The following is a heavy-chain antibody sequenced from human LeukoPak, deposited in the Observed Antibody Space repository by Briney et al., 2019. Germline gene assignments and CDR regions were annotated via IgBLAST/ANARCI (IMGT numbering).Heavy chain of an antibody. Sequence: GGSLRLSCAASGFTFSSYAMHWVRQAPGKGLEWVAVISYDGSNKYYADSVKGRFTISRDNSKNTLYPQMNSLRAEDTAVYYCARGPPSGSYYRYWGQGTLVTVSS. CDR2: ISYDGSNK. CDR1: GFTFSSYA. V-gene: IGHV3-30*04. D-gene: IGHD1-26*01. CDR3: ARGPPSGSYYRY. J-gene: IGHJ4*02.